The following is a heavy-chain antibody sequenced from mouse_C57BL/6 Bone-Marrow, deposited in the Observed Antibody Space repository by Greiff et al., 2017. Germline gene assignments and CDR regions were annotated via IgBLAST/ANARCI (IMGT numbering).Heavy chain of an antibody. V-gene: IGHV1-55*01. CDR2: IYPGSGST. CDR1: GYTFTDYW. D-gene: IGHD1-1*02. J-gene: IGHJ4*01. CDR3: ARGGLWYFYAMDY. Sequence: VQLQQPGAELVKPGASVKMSCKASGYTFTDYWITWVKQRPGQGLEWIGDIYPGSGSTKYNEKFKSKATLTVDTSSSTAYMQLSSLTSEDSAVYYCARGGLWYFYAMDYWGQGTSVTVSS.